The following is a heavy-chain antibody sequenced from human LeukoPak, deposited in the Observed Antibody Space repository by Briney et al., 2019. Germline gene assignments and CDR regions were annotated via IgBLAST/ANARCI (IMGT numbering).Heavy chain of an antibody. V-gene: IGHV3-23*01. CDR3: AKRGVVIRVILVGFHKEAYYFDS. J-gene: IGHJ4*02. CDR2: ISDSGGRT. CDR1: GITLSNYG. Sequence: GGSLRLSCAVSGITLSNYGMSWVRQAPGKGLEWVAGISDSGGRTNYADSVKGRFAISRDNPKNTLYLQMNSLRAEDTAVYFCAKRGVVIRVILVGFHKEAYYFDSWGQGALVTVST. D-gene: IGHD3-22*01.